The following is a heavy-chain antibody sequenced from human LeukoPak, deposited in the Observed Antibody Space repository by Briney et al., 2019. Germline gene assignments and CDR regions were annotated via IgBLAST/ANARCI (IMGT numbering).Heavy chain of an antibody. CDR1: GFTFSTFW. CDR2: IKEDGSEK. J-gene: IGHJ4*02. V-gene: IGHV3-7*01. CDR3: ARGGTFVSDY. Sequence: PGGSLRLSCAASGFTFSTFWMSWVRQAPGKGLEWVANIKEDGSEKYYVDSMKGRFTVSRDNAKNSLYLQMDSLRAEDTAVYYCARGGTFVSDYWGQGTLVTVPS. D-gene: IGHD1-1*01.